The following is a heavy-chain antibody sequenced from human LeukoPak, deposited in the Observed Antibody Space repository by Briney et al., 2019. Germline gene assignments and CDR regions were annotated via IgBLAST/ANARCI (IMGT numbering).Heavy chain of an antibody. J-gene: IGHJ4*02. CDR3: AKESGYCSSTSCYAHLFDY. CDR2: ISYGGSNK. Sequence: GGSLRLSCAASGFTFSSYGMHWVRQAPGKGLEWVAVISYGGSNKYYADSVKGRFTISRDNSKNTLYLQMNSLRAEDTAVYYCAKESGYCSSTSCYAHLFDYWGQGTLVTVSS. CDR1: GFTFSSYG. D-gene: IGHD2-2*01. V-gene: IGHV3-30*18.